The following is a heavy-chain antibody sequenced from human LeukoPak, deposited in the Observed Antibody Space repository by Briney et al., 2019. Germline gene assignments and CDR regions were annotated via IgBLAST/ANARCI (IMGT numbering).Heavy chain of an antibody. V-gene: IGHV4-34*01. CDR3: ARGRAFDI. CDR1: GGSFSGYY. J-gene: IGHJ3*02. CDR2: INHSGST. Sequence: PSETLSLTCAAYGGSFSGYYWSWIRQPPGKWLEWIGEINHSGSTNYNPSLKSRVTISVDTSKNQFSLKLSPVTAADTAVYYCARGRAFDIWGQGTMVTVSS.